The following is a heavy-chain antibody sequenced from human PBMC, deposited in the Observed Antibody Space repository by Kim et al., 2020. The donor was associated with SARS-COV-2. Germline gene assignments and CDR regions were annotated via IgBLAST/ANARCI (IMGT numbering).Heavy chain of an antibody. J-gene: IGHJ4*02. CDR1: GFTFSSYA. CDR2: ISAGGDTT. CDR3: ARGIEEQWGLLGY. V-gene: IGHV3-23*01. Sequence: GGSLRLSCAASGFTFSSYAMSWVRQAPGKGLEWVSVISAGGDTTYYANSVKGRFTISRDNSKNTQFLQMNSLRGDDTAVYYCARGIEEQWGLLGYWGQGALVTVSS. D-gene: IGHD7-27*01.